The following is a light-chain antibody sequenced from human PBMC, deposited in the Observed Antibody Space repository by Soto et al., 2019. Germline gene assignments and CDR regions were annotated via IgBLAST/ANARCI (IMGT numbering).Light chain of an antibody. CDR1: QSISSW. J-gene: IGKJ1*01. V-gene: IGKV1-5*01. CDR2: DVS. CDR3: QQYNTYSGT. Sequence: IQMTQSPSTLSASVVDRVTITCRASQSISSWLAWYQQKPGKAPKVLIYDVSSLESGVPSRFSGSGSGTEFTLTINSLQPDDFATYYCQQYNTYSGTFGPGTKVDI.